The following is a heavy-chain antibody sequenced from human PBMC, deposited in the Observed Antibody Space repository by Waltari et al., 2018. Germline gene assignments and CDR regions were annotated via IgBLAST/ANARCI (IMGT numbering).Heavy chain of an antibody. V-gene: IGHV4-59*11. D-gene: IGHD1-1*01. CDR2: IYYSGNT. CDR1: GGSISSHY. CDR3: ARDAPSGTPAFDI. Sequence: QVQLQESGPGLVKPSETLSLTCTVSGGSISSHYWSWIRRPPGKGLEWIGYIYYSGNTNHNPSLKSRVTILVDTSKNQFSLKLSSVTAADTAMYYCARDAPSGTPAFDIWGQGTMVTVSS. J-gene: IGHJ3*02.